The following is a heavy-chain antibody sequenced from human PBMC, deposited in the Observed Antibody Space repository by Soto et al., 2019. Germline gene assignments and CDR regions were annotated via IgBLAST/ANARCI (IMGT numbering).Heavy chain of an antibody. D-gene: IGHD6-6*01. CDR3: ARVTIEYSSSDYFDY. J-gene: IGHJ4*02. V-gene: IGHV3-11*01. Sequence: PWGSLRLSCAASGFTLIDYYIIFSRHSPWKGLEWISYINRSGSTRYYADSVKGRFTISRDNAENSLYLQMNSLRAEDTAVYYCARVTIEYSSSDYFDYWGQGTLVTVSS. CDR2: INRSGSTR. CDR1: GFTLIDYY.